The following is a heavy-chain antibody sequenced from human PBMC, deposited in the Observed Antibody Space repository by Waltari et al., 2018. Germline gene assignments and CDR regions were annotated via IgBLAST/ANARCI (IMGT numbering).Heavy chain of an antibody. CDR1: GFTFSPYA. CDR3: AKDRLYYGMDV. Sequence: EVQLLESGGGLVQPGGSLRLSCAASGFTFSPYAMNWVRQAPGRGLEWVSTSSGSGGSTYYADSVKGRFTISRDNSKNTQYLQMNSLRAEDSAVYYCAKDRLYYGMDVWGQGTTVTVSS. J-gene: IGHJ6*02. V-gene: IGHV3-23*01. CDR2: SSGSGGST.